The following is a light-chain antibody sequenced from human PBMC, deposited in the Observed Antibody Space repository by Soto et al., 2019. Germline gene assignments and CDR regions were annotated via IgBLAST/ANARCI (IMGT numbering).Light chain of an antibody. CDR2: DAS. CDR1: QGIRND. V-gene: IGKV1-6*01. CDR3: LQNYNYPWT. J-gene: IGKJ1*01. Sequence: AIQMTQSPSSLSASVGDRVTITCRASQGIRNDLGWYQQKPGKAPNLLIYDASTLQSGVPSRFSGSGSGTDFTLTIISLQPEDFATYYGLQNYNYPWTFGQGTRVEI.